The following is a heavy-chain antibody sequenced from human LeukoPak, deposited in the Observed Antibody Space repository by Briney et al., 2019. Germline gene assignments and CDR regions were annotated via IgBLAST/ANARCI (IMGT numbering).Heavy chain of an antibody. CDR2: IKQDGSEK. CDR3: AREGDGYNSPIDY. V-gene: IGHV3-7*01. D-gene: IGHD5-24*01. Sequence: GGSLRLSCAASGFTFSRYWMSWVRQAPGKGLEWVANIKQDGSEKDYVDSVKGRFTISRDNAKNSLYLQMNSLRAEDTAVYYCAREGDGYNSPIDYWGQGTLVTVSS. CDR1: GFTFSRYW. J-gene: IGHJ4*02.